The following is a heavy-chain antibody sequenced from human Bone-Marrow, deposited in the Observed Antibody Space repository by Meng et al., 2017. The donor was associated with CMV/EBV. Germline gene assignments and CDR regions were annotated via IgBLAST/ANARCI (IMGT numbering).Heavy chain of an antibody. CDR1: GYNFAAYY. CDR3: ARIDWLEW. D-gene: IGHD3-9*01. Sequence: SVKVSCKPSGYNFAAYYIHWVRQAPGQGLEWMGWINPSSGGTNYAQKFQGRVAMTDDTSTSTVYMELSGLMSDDTAVYFCARIDWLEWWGQGTLVTVS. V-gene: IGHV1-2*02. CDR2: INPSSGGT. J-gene: IGHJ4*02.